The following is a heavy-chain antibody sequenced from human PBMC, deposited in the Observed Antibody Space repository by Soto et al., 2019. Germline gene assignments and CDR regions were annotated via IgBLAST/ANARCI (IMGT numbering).Heavy chain of an antibody. CDR3: ARGSTDSYPGSKIFDF. Sequence: PGGSLRLSCVASGLTFGSRAMTWVRQAPGEGLQWVSTITDTGGDAKYADSVRGRVVISRDNSKKTLYLQMTRLKAEDSAMYYFARGSTDSYPGSKIFDFWDRGVLVTVS. D-gene: IGHD3-10*01. V-gene: IGHV3-23*01. CDR2: ITDTGGDA. J-gene: IGHJ4*02. CDR1: GLTFGSRA.